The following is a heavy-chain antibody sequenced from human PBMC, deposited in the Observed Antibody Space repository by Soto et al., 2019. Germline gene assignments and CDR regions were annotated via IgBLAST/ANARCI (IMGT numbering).Heavy chain of an antibody. CDR3: ARDRELGRTSPYFDF. J-gene: IGHJ4*02. CDR1: GFTFSSYA. V-gene: IGHV3-30-3*01. CDR2: ISYDGSNK. D-gene: IGHD3-10*01. Sequence: QVQLVESGGGVVQPGRSLRLSCAASGFTFSSYAMHWVRQAPGKGLEWVAVISYDGSNKYYADSVKGRFTISRDNSKNTLYLQMNSLRAEDTAVYYCARDRELGRTSPYFDFWGQGTLVTVSS.